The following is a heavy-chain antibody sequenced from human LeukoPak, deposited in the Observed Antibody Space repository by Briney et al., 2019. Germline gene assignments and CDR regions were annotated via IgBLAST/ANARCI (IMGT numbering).Heavy chain of an antibody. CDR3: ARSITIFGVATLGVFWFDP. V-gene: IGHV4-59*08. CDR1: GGSISSYY. J-gene: IGHJ5*02. Sequence: PSETLSLTCTVSGGSISSYYWSWIRQPPGKGLEWIGYIYYSGSTNYNPSLKSRVTISVDTSKNQFSLKLSSVTAADTAVYYCARSITIFGVATLGVFWFDPWGQGTLVTVSS. CDR2: IYYSGST. D-gene: IGHD3-3*01.